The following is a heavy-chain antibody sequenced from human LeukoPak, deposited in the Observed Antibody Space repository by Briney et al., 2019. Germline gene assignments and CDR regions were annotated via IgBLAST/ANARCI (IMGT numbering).Heavy chain of an antibody. CDR3: ARLEYYYVSGNYYKLFDY. CDR1: GFTFSSYN. Sequence: GGSLRLSCAASGFTFSSYNMNWVRQAPGEGLEWVSDISSSGSTIYFADSVKGRFTISRDNAKNSLYLQMNSLRDEDTAVYYCARLEYYYVSGNYYKLFDYWGQGTLVTVCS. V-gene: IGHV3-48*02. D-gene: IGHD3-10*01. J-gene: IGHJ4*02. CDR2: ISSSGSTI.